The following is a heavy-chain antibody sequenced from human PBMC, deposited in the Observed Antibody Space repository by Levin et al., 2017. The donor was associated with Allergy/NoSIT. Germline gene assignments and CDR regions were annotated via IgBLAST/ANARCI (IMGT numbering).Heavy chain of an antibody. D-gene: IGHD3-16*02. Sequence: GESLKISCKASGYSFSDYWITWVRQMPGKGLEWMGIIYPGDSETRYSPSFQGQVTMSADRSIRTAYLQWSTLRASDTAMYYCARLGGGYRFYNGMDVWGLGTTVTVSS. CDR2: IYPGDSET. CDR3: ARLGGGYRFYNGMDV. J-gene: IGHJ6*02. V-gene: IGHV5-51*01. CDR1: GYSFSDYW.